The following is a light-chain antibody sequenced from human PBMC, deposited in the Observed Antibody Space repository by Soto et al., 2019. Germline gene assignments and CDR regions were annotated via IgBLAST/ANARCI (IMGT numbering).Light chain of an antibody. CDR1: QSISNW. J-gene: IGKJ1*01. V-gene: IGKV1-5*03. CDR2: KAS. Sequence: DIQMTQSPSTLPASVGDRFTITCRASQSISNWLAWYQQKPGKAPKVLIYKASNLQSGVSSRFSGSGSGTEFTLTISSLQPDDFATYYCQDYNSWTFGQGTKVDIK. CDR3: QDYNSWT.